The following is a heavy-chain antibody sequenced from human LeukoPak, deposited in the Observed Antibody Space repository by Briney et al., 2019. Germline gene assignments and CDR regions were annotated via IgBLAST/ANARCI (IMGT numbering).Heavy chain of an antibody. D-gene: IGHD3-3*02. V-gene: IGHV4-59*01. CDR1: GGSISTYH. CDR3: ARELGSAFDI. CDR2: FYYNGDT. Sequence: SETLSLTCTVSGGSISTYHWSWIRQPPGRGLEWIGYFYYNGDTNYSPSLKSRVVISADTSQNQLSLMVRSVTAADTALYYCARELGSAFDIWGQGIMVIVSS. J-gene: IGHJ3*02.